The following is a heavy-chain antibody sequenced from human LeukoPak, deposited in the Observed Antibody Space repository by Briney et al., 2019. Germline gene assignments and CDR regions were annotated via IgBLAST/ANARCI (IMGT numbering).Heavy chain of an antibody. Sequence: GASVKVSCKASGYTFTNYYLHWLRQAPGQGLEWMGIINPGGGSTNYAQNFQGRVSMTTDMSTTTVYMELSHLRSEDTALYYCARDIAPRPGPEYYFDSWCQGTLVTVSS. CDR3: ARDIAPRPGPEYYFDS. CDR1: GYTFTNYY. J-gene: IGHJ4*02. V-gene: IGHV1-46*01. CDR2: INPGGGST. D-gene: IGHD6-6*01.